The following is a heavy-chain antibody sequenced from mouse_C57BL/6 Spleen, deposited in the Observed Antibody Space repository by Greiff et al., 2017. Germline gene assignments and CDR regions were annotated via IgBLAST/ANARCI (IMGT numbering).Heavy chain of an antibody. CDR2: LYPGDGDT. Sequence: QVQLKESGAELVKPGASVKISCKASGYAFRSYWMNWVKQRPGKGLEWIGQLYPGDGDTNYNGKFKGKAKLTAAKSSSPADMQLSSLTFAASAVDFCSRSGYRTPSMDYWGQGTSVTVSS. CDR3: SRSGYRTPSMDY. D-gene: IGHD3-1*01. J-gene: IGHJ4*01. CDR1: GYAFRSYW. V-gene: IGHV1-80*01.